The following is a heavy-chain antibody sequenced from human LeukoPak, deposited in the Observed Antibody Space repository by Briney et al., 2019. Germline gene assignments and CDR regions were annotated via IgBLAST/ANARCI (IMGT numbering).Heavy chain of an antibody. D-gene: IGHD2-2*01. CDR2: IYYSGST. Sequence: SETLSLTCTVSGDSIRSYYGSWIRQSPGKGLERVGFIYYSGSTTYNPSLKSRVTISVDTSKNQFSLKLSSVTAADTAVYYCARDKKGTSCYDYWGQGTLVTVSS. CDR1: GDSIRSYY. CDR3: ARDKKGTSCYDY. J-gene: IGHJ4*02. V-gene: IGHV4-59*01.